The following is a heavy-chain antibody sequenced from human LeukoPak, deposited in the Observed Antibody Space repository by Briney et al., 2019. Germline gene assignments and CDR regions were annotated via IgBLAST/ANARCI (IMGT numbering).Heavy chain of an antibody. D-gene: IGHD3-22*01. Sequence: PSETLSLTCTVSGGSISSYYWSWIRQPPGKGLEWIGYIYYSGSTNYNPSLKSRVTISVDTSKNQFSLKLSSVTAADTAVYYCARLGYYDSSGGLDYWGQGTLVTVSS. CDR2: IYYSGST. CDR1: GGSISSYY. J-gene: IGHJ4*02. CDR3: ARLGYYDSSGGLDY. V-gene: IGHV4-59*08.